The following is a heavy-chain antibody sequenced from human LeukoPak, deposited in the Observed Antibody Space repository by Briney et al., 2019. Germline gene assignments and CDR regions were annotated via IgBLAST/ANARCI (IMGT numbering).Heavy chain of an antibody. J-gene: IGHJ6*02. D-gene: IGHD3-22*01. CDR1: GFTFSSYS. CDR3: ARSSSGYLSYYGMDV. Sequence: GGSLRLSCAASGFTFSSYSMNWVRQAPGKGLEWVSSISSSSSYIYYADSVKGRFTISRDNAKNPLYLQMNSLRAEDTAVYYCARSSSGYLSYYGMDVWGQGTTVTVSS. CDR2: ISSSSSYI. V-gene: IGHV3-21*01.